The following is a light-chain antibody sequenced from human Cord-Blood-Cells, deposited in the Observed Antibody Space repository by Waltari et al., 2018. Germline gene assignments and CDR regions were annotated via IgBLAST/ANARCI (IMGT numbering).Light chain of an antibody. CDR1: QSVLYSSNNKNY. Sequence: IVMIQSTDSLSGSLGDRRTFNCKSSQSVLYSSNNKNYLAWYQQKPGKPPKLHIYWASTRESGLPDRFSGSGSGTDFTLTISSLQAADLPVYYCQQYYSPPYTFGQGTKLEIK. CDR2: WAS. V-gene: IGKV4-1*01. CDR3: QQYYSPPYT. J-gene: IGKJ2*01.